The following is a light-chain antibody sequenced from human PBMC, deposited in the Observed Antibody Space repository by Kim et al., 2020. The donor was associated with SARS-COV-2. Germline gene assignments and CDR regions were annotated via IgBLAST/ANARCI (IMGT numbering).Light chain of an antibody. CDR1: QSVLYSSNNKNY. CDR3: HQYYNTPWT. CDR2: WAS. Sequence: DIVMTQSPDSLAVSLGERATINCKSSQSVLYSSNNKNYLAWYQQKPGQPPKLLIYWASTRESGVPDRFSGSGSGTDFTLNISSLQAADVAVYYCHQYYNTPWTFGQGTKVDIK. J-gene: IGKJ1*01. V-gene: IGKV4-1*01.